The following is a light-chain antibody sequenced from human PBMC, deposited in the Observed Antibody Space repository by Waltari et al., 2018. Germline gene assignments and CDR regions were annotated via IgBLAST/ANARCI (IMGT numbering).Light chain of an antibody. CDR2: HDN. Sequence: SYELTQPPSVSVSPGQTATITCSGDKLAEMYVCGYQQKPGQSPVVVIYHDNERPSGIPRRFFVTSSGNAATLTSTGTQATDEADYYCQAWDSTVGVFGTGTKVIVL. V-gene: IGLV3-1*01. CDR3: QAWDSTVGV. CDR1: KLAEMY. J-gene: IGLJ1*01.